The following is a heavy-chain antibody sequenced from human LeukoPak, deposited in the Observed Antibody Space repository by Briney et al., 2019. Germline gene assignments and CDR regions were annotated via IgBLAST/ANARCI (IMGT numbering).Heavy chain of an antibody. CDR1: GYSFTSYW. Sequence: GESLKISCKGSGYSFTSYWIGWVRQMPGKGLEWMGIIYPGDSDIRYSPSFQGQVTISADKSISTAYLQWSSLKASDTAMYYCARHGSQEGSTIFGVVNPGDLGYWGQGTLVTVSS. D-gene: IGHD3-3*01. CDR3: ARHGSQEGSTIFGVVNPGDLGY. V-gene: IGHV5-51*01. CDR2: IYPGDSDI. J-gene: IGHJ4*02.